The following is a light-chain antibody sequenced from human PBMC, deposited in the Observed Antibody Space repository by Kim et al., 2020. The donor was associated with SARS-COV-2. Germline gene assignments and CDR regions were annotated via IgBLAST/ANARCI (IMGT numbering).Light chain of an antibody. CDR1: QSVNNH. CDR2: DTS. V-gene: IGKV3-11*01. J-gene: IGKJ1*01. CDR3: QQGSNWPRT. Sequence: LSPGERATLSCRASQSVNNHLAWYQQKPGQAPRLLIYDTSNRATDIPARFSGSGSGTDFTLTISSLEPEDFAVYYCQQGSNWPRTFGQGTKVDIK.